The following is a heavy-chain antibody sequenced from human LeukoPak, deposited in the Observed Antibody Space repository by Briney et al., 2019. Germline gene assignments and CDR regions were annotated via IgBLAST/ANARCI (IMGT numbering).Heavy chain of an antibody. CDR2: ISDSGTT. Sequence: GGSLRLSCAASGFTSSFYAFNWVRQAPGKGLEWVSLISDSGTTDYADSVKGRFTISRDNSKNMLYLQMNSLRAEDTAVYYCAKCAGNCPRGWFDPWGQGTLVTVSS. CDR1: GFTSSFYA. D-gene: IGHD1-1*01. V-gene: IGHV3-23*01. CDR3: AKCAGNCPRGWFDP. J-gene: IGHJ5*02.